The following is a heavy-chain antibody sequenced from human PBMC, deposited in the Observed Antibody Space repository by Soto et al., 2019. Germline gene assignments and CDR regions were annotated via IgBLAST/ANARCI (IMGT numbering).Heavy chain of an antibody. CDR2: IWYDGSNK. CDR1: GFTFSSYG. J-gene: IGHJ4*02. Sequence: QVQLVESGGGVVQPGRSLRLSCAASGFTFSSYGMHWVRQAPGKGLEWVAVIWYDGSNKYYADSVKGRFTISRDNSKNTLYLQMNSLRAEDTAVYYCARGPRSGGSCYYRNWGQGTLVTVSS. D-gene: IGHD2-15*01. V-gene: IGHV3-33*01. CDR3: ARGPRSGGSCYYRN.